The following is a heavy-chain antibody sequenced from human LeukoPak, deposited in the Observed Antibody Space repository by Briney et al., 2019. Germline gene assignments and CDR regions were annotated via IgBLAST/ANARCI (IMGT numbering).Heavy chain of an antibody. CDR3: ARLGLNWFDP. J-gene: IGHJ5*02. V-gene: IGHV4-38-2*02. CDR2: IYHSGST. CDR1: GYSISSGYY. Sequence: SETLSLTCTVSGYSISSGYYWGWIRQPPGKGLEWIGSIYHSGSTNYNPSLKSRVTISVDTSKNQFSLKLSSVTAADTAVYYCARLGLNWFDPWGQGTLVTVSS. D-gene: IGHD3-16*01.